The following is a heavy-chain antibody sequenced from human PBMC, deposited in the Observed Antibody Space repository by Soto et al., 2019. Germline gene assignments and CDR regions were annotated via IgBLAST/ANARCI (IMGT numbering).Heavy chain of an antibody. CDR1: GGTFSSFT. V-gene: IGHV1-69*01. CDR2: FIRVSGPA. CDR3: AKMICSGGSCYSGWCDP. Sequence: QVQLVQSGAEVKKPGSSVKVSCKASGGTFSSFTISWVRQAPGQGLEWMGGFIRVSGPAHYAQQFQGRVTLTADESSNTTYMELSSLRSADTAVYYCAKMICSGGSCYSGWCDPGGQGTLVIVAS. D-gene: IGHD2-15*01. J-gene: IGHJ5*02.